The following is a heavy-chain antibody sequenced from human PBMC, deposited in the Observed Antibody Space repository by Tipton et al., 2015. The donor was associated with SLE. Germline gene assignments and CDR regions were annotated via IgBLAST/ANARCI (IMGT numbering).Heavy chain of an antibody. D-gene: IGHD2-21*02. CDR2: FYYSGST. CDR3: ARATRIIAATATSPHYFDF. V-gene: IGHV4-59*01. CDR1: GGSMSTYY. J-gene: IGHJ4*02. Sequence: LRLSCTVSGGSMSTYYWNWIRQFPGKGLEWIGYFYYSGSTSYNPSLKSRVTISLDKSKNQFSLKLSSVTAADTAVYYCARATRIIAATATSPHYFDFWGQGIQVTVSS.